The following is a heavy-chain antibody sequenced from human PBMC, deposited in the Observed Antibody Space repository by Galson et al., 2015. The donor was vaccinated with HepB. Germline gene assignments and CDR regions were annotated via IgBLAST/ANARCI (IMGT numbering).Heavy chain of an antibody. CDR1: GYSFTSYW. Sequence: QSGAEVTKPGESLKISCKGSGYSFTSYWIGWVRQMPGKGLEWMGIIYPGDSDTRYSPSFQGQVTISADKSISTAYLQWSSLKASDTAMYYCARAYYYDSSGYPPDAFDIWGQGTMVTVTS. J-gene: IGHJ3*02. V-gene: IGHV5-51*01. D-gene: IGHD3-22*01. CDR3: ARAYYYDSSGYPPDAFDI. CDR2: IYPGDSDT.